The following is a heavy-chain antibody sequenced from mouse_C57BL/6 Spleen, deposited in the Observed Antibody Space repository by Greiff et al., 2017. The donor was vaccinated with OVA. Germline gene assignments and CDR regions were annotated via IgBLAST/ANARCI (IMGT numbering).Heavy chain of an antibody. V-gene: IGHV2-6-1*01. D-gene: IGHD1-1*02. CDR1: GFSLTSYG. Sequence: VQLQQSGPGLVAPSPSLSITCTVSGFSLTSYGVHWVRQPPGKGLEWLVVIWSDGSTTYNSALKSRLSISKDNSKSQVILKMNSLQTDDTAMYYCARQGGCPNYYAMDYWGQGTSVTVSS. J-gene: IGHJ4*01. CDR2: IWSDGST. CDR3: ARQGGCPNYYAMDY.